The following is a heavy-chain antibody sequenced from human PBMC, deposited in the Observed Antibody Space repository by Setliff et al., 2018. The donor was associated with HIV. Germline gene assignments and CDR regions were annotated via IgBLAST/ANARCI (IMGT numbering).Heavy chain of an antibody. CDR1: GYTFTSCF. CDR2: THPSGGSP. Sequence: ASVKVSCKASGYTFTSCFLHWVRQAPGQGLEWMGITHPSGGSPNYAQKFQGRVTMTRDMSTSTVYMELSSLRSEDTAVYYCASYSGSYYFILHYWGQGTLVTVSS. J-gene: IGHJ4*02. V-gene: IGHV1-46*01. CDR3: ASYSGSYYFILHY. D-gene: IGHD1-26*01.